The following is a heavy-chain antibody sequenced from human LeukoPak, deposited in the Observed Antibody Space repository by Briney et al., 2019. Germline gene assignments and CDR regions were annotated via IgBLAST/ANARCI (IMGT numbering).Heavy chain of an antibody. V-gene: IGHV3-30*18. Sequence: GGSLRLSYAASGFTFSSYGMHWVRQAPGKGLEWVAVISYDGSNKYYADSVKGRFTISRDNSKNTLYLQMNSLRAEDTAVYYCAKYAVPDYWGQGTLVTVSS. CDR1: GFTFSSYG. D-gene: IGHD4-17*01. CDR2: ISYDGSNK. J-gene: IGHJ4*02. CDR3: AKYAVPDY.